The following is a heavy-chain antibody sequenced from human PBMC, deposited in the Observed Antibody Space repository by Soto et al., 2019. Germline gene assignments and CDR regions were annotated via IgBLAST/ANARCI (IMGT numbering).Heavy chain of an antibody. V-gene: IGHV3-23*01. D-gene: IGHD4-17*01. J-gene: IGHJ6*03. CDR2: ISGSGGST. CDR3: AKTETTVTTYYYYYMDV. CDR1: GFTFSSYG. Sequence: VGSLRLSCAASGFTFSSYGMHWVRQAPGKGLEWVSAISGSGGSTYYADSVKGRFTISRDTSKNTLYLQMNSLRAEDTAVYYCAKTETTVTTYYYYYMDVWGKGTTVTV.